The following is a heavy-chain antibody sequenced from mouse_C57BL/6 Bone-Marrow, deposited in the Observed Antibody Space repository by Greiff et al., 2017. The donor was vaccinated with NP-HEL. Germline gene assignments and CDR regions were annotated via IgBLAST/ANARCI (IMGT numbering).Heavy chain of an antibody. V-gene: IGHV1-59*01. J-gene: IGHJ2*01. Sequence: QVQLKQPGAELVRPGTSVKLSCKASGYTFTSYWMHWVKQRPGQGLEWIGVIDPSDSYTNYNQKFKGKATLTVDTSSSTAYMQLSSLTSEDSAVYYCARGYDSDYWGQGTTLTVSS. D-gene: IGHD1-1*02. CDR1: GYTFTSYW. CDR2: IDPSDSYT. CDR3: ARGYDSDY.